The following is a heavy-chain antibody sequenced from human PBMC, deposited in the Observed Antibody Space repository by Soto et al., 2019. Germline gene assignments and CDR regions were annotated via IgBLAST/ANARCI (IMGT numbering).Heavy chain of an antibody. Sequence: SETLSLTCAVSGDSMSSYYWSWIRQPPGKGLEWIGYIYYSGSTNYNPSLKSRVTISVDTSKNQFSLKLSSVTAADTAVYYCASLYGDYYAFDIWGQGTMVTVSS. V-gene: IGHV4-59*01. CDR1: GDSMSSYY. D-gene: IGHD4-17*01. CDR3: ASLYGDYYAFDI. J-gene: IGHJ3*02. CDR2: IYYSGST.